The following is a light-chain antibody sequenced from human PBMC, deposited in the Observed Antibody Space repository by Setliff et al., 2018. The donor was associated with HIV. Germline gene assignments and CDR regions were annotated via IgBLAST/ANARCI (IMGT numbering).Light chain of an antibody. Sequence: QSALTQPPSASGTPGQRVTISCSGTSSNIGTNTVNWYQQLPGTAPKLLIYRNNQRPSGVPDRFSGSKSGTSASLTISGLQAEDEADYYCCSYAGTYTLFGGGTKVTVL. CDR3: CSYAGTYTL. V-gene: IGLV1-44*01. CDR1: SSNIGTNT. J-gene: IGLJ2*01. CDR2: RNN.